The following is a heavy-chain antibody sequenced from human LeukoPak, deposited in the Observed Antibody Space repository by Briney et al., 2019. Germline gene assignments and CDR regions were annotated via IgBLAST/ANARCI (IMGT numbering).Heavy chain of an antibody. D-gene: IGHD2-15*01. Sequence: GGSLRLSCAASGFTVSSNYMSWVRQAPGKGLEWVSVIYSGGSTYYADSVKGRFTISRDNSKNTLYLQMNSLRAEDTAVYYCAISWRLPLVAYFDYWGQGTLVTVSS. J-gene: IGHJ4*02. CDR1: GFTVSSNY. CDR3: AISWRLPLVAYFDY. V-gene: IGHV3-53*01. CDR2: IYSGGST.